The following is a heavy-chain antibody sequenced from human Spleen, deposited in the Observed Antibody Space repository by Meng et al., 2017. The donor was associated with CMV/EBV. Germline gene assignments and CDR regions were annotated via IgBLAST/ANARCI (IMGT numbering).Heavy chain of an antibody. J-gene: IGHJ3*02. D-gene: IGHD3-3*01. CDR1: GFTFSSYG. CDR3: ARRDDFWEGGFDI. V-gene: IGHV3-33*01. Sequence: GGSLRLSCAASGFTFSSYGMHWVRQAPGKGLEWVAVIWYDGSNKYYADSVKGRFTISRDNSKNTLYLQMNSLRAEDTAVYYCARRDDFWEGGFDIWGQGTMVTVSS. CDR2: IWYDGSNK.